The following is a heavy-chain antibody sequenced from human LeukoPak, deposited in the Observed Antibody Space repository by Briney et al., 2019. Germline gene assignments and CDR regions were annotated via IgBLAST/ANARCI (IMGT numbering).Heavy chain of an antibody. J-gene: IGHJ6*03. CDR1: GGSISIYY. Sequence: SSETLSLTCTVSGGSISIYYWNCIRQPAGKGLEWIGRIFTSGITNYNPSLKSRVTMSVDTSTNQFSLNLSSVTAADTAVYYCARESSGTYYNPLGYMDVWGKGTTVTVSS. CDR3: ARESSGTYYNPLGYMDV. D-gene: IGHD3-10*01. CDR2: IFTSGIT. V-gene: IGHV4-4*07.